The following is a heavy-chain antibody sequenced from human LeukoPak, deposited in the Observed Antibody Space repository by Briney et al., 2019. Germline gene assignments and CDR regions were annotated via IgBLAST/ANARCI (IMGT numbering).Heavy chain of an antibody. CDR2: ISSSGNSI. D-gene: IGHD6-13*01. CDR1: GFTFSGYE. CDR3: ARGRFGSC. Sequence: GGSLRLSCTASGFTFSGYEMNWVRQAPGKGLEWVSYISSSGNSIYYADSVKGRFTISRDNAKNSLYLQMNGLRAEDMAVYYCARGRFGSCWGQGTLVTVSS. J-gene: IGHJ1*01. V-gene: IGHV3-48*03.